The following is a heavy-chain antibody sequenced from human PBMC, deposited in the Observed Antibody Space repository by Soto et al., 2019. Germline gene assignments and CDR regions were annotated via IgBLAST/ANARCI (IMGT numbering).Heavy chain of an antibody. CDR1: GFTVSSNY. CDR2: IYSGGNT. J-gene: IGHJ6*01. D-gene: IGHD3-22*01. CDR3: AREPYYFDSSGYPNHYGMDV. V-gene: IGHV3-53*01. Sequence: LRLSCAASGFTVSSNYMNWVRQAPGKGLEWVSVIYSGGNTYYADSVKGRFTISRDNSKNTLYLQMNSLRAEDTAVYYCAREPYYFDSSGYPNHYGMDVWGQGTTVTVSS.